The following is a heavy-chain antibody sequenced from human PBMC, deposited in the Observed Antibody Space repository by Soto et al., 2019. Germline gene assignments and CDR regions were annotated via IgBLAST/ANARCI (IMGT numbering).Heavy chain of an antibody. CDR3: ARDRTIAGATISYFDS. Sequence: GVSLRLSCSASGFTFSNYAMHWVRQAPGKGLEWVSYIRTSSITIYYADSVKGRFTISRDDAKNSLYLQLNSLTDEDTAVYYCARDRTIAGATISYFDSCGEGMLVTVSS. V-gene: IGHV3-48*02. J-gene: IGHJ4*02. CDR1: GFTFSNYA. CDR2: IRTSSITI. D-gene: IGHD1-26*01.